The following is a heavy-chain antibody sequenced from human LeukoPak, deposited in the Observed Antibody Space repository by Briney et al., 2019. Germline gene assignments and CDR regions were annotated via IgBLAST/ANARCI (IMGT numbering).Heavy chain of an antibody. CDR2: IYYSGST. CDR3: AGIMTTVAEAGE. Sequence: SETLSLTCTVSGGSISSSSYYWGWIRQPPGKGLEWIGSIYYSGSTYYNPSLKSRVTISVDTSKNQFSLKLSSETAADAAVYYCAGIMTTVAEAGEWGQGTLVTVSS. D-gene: IGHD4-23*01. CDR1: GGSISSSSYY. V-gene: IGHV4-39*01. J-gene: IGHJ4*02.